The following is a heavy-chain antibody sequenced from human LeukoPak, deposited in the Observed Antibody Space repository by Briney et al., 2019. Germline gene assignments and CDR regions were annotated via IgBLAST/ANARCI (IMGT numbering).Heavy chain of an antibody. D-gene: IGHD3-22*01. Sequence: PSETLSLTCAVYGGSFSGYYWSWIRQPPGKGLEWVSAISGSGGSTYHADSVKGRFSISRDNSKNTLYLQMNNLRAEDTAVYYCAKDLPERYYYDSSGYYFDYWGQGTLVTVSS. CDR1: GGSFSGYY. CDR2: ISGSGGST. J-gene: IGHJ4*02. CDR3: AKDLPERYYYDSSGYYFDY. V-gene: IGHV3-23*01.